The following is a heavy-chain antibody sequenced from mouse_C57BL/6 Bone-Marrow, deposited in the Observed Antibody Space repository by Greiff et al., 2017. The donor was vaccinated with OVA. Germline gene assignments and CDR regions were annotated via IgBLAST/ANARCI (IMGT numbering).Heavy chain of an antibody. D-gene: IGHD2-1*01. V-gene: IGHV5-17*01. Sequence: DVKLVESGGGLVKPGGSLKLSCAASGFTFSDYGMHWVRQAPEKGLEWVAYISSGSSPIYYADTVKGRFTISRDNAKNTLFLQMTSLRSEDTAMYYCARGGNFAWFAYWGQGTLVTVSA. CDR2: ISSGSSPI. CDR3: ARGGNFAWFAY. CDR1: GFTFSDYG. J-gene: IGHJ3*01.